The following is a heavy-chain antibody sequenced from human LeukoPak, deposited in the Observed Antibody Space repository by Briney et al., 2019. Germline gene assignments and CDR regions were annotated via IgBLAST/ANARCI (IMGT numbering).Heavy chain of an antibody. D-gene: IGHD5-18*01. CDR1: GFTFSSYS. Sequence: GGSLRLSRAASGFTFSSYSMNWVRQAPGKGLEWVSSISSSSSYIYYADSVKGRFTISRDNAKNSLYLQMNSLRAEDTAVYYCARGVADTAMATGYWGQGTLVTVSS. J-gene: IGHJ4*02. V-gene: IGHV3-21*01. CDR2: ISSSSSYI. CDR3: ARGVADTAMATGY.